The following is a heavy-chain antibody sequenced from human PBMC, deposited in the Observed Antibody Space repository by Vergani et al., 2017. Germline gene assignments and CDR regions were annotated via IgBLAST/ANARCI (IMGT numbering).Heavy chain of an antibody. Sequence: QLQLQESGPGLVKPSETLSLSCRVSGDSISRSHYDWGFIRQPPGKGLEWIGSISSSGSPYYNPTLKSRLDFSVDSSKNLFSLRLKSVTATDTGMYFCARPVGPSSISDGYHVWGQGTMGTVS. V-gene: IGHV4-39*02. D-gene: IGHD2-21*01. CDR2: ISSSGSP. CDR3: ARPVGPSSISDGYHV. CDR1: GDSISRSHYD. J-gene: IGHJ3*01.